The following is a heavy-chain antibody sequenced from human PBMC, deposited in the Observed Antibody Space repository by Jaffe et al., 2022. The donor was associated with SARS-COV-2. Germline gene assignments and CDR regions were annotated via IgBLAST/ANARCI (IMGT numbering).Heavy chain of an antibody. J-gene: IGHJ6*03. Sequence: QVQLVQSGAEVKKPGASVKVSCNASGYTFTSYGISWVRQAPGQGLEWMGLISAYNGNTNYAQKLQGRVTMTTDTSTSTAYMELRSLRSDDTAVYYCARGPTEAAASGNYYNFYYYMDVWGKGTTVTVSS. CDR3: ARGPTEAAASGNYYNFYYYMDV. CDR2: ISAYNGNT. D-gene: IGHD3-10*01. V-gene: IGHV1-18*01. CDR1: GYTFTSYG.